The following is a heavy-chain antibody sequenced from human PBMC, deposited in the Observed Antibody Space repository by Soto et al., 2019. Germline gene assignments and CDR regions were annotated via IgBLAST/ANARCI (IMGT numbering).Heavy chain of an antibody. CDR3: ARVYSGRYSGS. Sequence: QVPLQESGPGLVKPSGTLSLTCAVSGGSISSNNWWSGVRQPPGRGLEWIGELFHSGRTHYSPSLKRRVTRSVDQSKNHFSLNLTPVTAADTAVYYGARVYSGRYSGSWGQGTLVTVSS. J-gene: IGHJ4*02. D-gene: IGHD1-26*01. CDR1: GGSISSNNW. V-gene: IGHV4-4*02. CDR2: LFHSGRT.